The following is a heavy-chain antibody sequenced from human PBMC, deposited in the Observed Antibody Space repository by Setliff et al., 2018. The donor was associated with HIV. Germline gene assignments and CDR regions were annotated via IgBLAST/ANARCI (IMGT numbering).Heavy chain of an antibody. CDR2: MHSSGST. D-gene: IGHD4-17*01. J-gene: IGHJ2*01. Sequence: SETLSLTCTVSGGSISRYYWSWIRQSPGKGLEFIGYMHSSGSTNYNPSLETRVTLLVDTSKSQFSLKLTSVTASDTAMYYCARPIPYGLDWYFDLWGRGTLVTAPQ. V-gene: IGHV4-4*09. CDR1: GGSISRYY. CDR3: ARPIPYGLDWYFDL.